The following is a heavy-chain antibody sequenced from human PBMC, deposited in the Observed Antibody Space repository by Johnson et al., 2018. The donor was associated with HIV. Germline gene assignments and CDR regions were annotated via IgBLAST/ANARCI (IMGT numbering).Heavy chain of an antibody. J-gene: IGHJ3*02. Sequence: VQLVESGGGVVQPGRSLRLSCAASGFTFSSYAMHWVRQAPGKGLEWVSAISASGDSTYYADSVKGRFTISRDNSKNTLYLQMNSLRAEDTAVYYCARDNEVTNAFDIWRQGTMVTVSS. CDR2: ISASGDST. V-gene: IGHV3-23*04. CDR1: GFTFSSYA. CDR3: ARDNEVTNAFDI. D-gene: IGHD4-11*01.